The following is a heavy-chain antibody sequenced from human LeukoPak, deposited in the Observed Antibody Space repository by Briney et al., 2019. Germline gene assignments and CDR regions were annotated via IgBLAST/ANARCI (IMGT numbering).Heavy chain of an antibody. V-gene: IGHV3-7*01. CDR2: IKHDGAEK. Sequence: PGGSLRLSCTASGFSFSNYWMSWVRQAPGKGLEWVAHIKHDGAEKYYVDSVKGRFTISRDNAKNSLYLQMTTLRAEDTAVYYCVEMATIGAFDIWGQGTMVTVSS. CDR3: VEMATIGAFDI. D-gene: IGHD5-24*01. CDR1: GFSFSNYW. J-gene: IGHJ3*02.